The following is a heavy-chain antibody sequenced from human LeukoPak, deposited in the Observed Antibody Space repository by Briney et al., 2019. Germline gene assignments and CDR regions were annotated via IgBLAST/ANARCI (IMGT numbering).Heavy chain of an antibody. CDR1: GYTFTSYY. Sequence: GASVKVSCKASGYTFTSYYMHWVRQAPGQGLEWMGIINPSGGSTSYAQKFQGRVTMTRDTSTSTVYMELSSLRSEDTAVYYCAREDNYDILTGYFTKPPDYWGQGTLVTVSS. CDR3: AREDNYDILTGYFTKPPDY. V-gene: IGHV1-46*01. D-gene: IGHD3-9*01. CDR2: INPSGGST. J-gene: IGHJ4*02.